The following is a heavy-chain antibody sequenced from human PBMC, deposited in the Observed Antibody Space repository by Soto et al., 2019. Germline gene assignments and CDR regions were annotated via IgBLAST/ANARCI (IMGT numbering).Heavy chain of an antibody. CDR1: GFTFSSYS. CDR3: ARDGGRIGMIVVVITTEFDY. CDR2: ISSSSSYI. D-gene: IGHD3-22*01. J-gene: IGHJ4*02. Sequence: GGSLRLSCAASGFTFSSYSMNWVRQAPGKGLEWVSSISSSSSYIYYADSVKGRFTISRDNAKNSLYLQMNSLRAEDTAVYYCARDGGRIGMIVVVITTEFDYWGQGTLVTVSS. V-gene: IGHV3-21*01.